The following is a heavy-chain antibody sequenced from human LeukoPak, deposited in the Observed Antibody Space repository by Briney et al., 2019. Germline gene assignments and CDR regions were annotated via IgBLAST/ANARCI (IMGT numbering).Heavy chain of an antibody. CDR2: IIPIFGTA. V-gene: IGHV1-69*05. D-gene: IGHD7-27*01. CDR3: ARGVLRWGSEYYYYMDV. J-gene: IGHJ6*03. CDR1: GGTFSSYA. Sequence: SVKVSCXASGGTFSSYAISWVRQAHGQGLEWMGRIIPIFGTANYAQKFQGRVTITTDESTSTAYMELSSLRSEDTAVYCCARGVLRWGSEYYYYMDVWGKGTTVTVSS.